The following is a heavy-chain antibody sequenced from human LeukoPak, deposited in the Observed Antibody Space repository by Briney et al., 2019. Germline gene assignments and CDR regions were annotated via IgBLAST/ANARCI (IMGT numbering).Heavy chain of an antibody. CDR1: GFTVSSNY. J-gene: IGHJ4*02. D-gene: IGHD6-13*01. Sequence: PGGSLRLSCAASGFTVSSNYMSWVRQAPGKGLEWVSVIYSGGSTYYADSVKGRFTISRDNSKNTLYLQMNSRRDEDTAVYYCARERIAAAGTDYWGQGTLVTVSS. CDR3: ARERIAAAGTDY. CDR2: IYSGGST. V-gene: IGHV3-53*01.